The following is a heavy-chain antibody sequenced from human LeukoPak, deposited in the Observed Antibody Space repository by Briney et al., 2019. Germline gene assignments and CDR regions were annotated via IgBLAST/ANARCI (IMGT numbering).Heavy chain of an antibody. Sequence: PGGSLRLSCAASGFTFSSYSMNWVRQAPGKGLEWVSSISSSSSYIYYADSVKGRFTISRDNAKNSLYLQMNSLRAEDTAVYYCARGDSSGPXDAFDIWGQGTMVTVSS. CDR3: ARGDSSGPXDAFDI. CDR1: GFTFSSYS. V-gene: IGHV3-21*01. D-gene: IGHD3-22*01. J-gene: IGHJ3*02. CDR2: ISSSSSYI.